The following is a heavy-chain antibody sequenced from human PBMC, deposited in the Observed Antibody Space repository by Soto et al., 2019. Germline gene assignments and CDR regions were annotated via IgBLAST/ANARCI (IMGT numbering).Heavy chain of an antibody. Sequence: EVQLLESGGGLVQPGGSLRLSCAASGFTFSSYAMSWVRQAPGKGLEWVSAISGSGGSTYYADSVKGRFTISRDNSKNTLYLQMNSLRAEDTAVYYCAKTSQSYYYGSSGYYLYYWGQGTLVTVSS. D-gene: IGHD3-22*01. V-gene: IGHV3-23*01. CDR1: GFTFSSYA. CDR3: AKTSQSYYYGSSGYYLYY. J-gene: IGHJ4*02. CDR2: ISGSGGST.